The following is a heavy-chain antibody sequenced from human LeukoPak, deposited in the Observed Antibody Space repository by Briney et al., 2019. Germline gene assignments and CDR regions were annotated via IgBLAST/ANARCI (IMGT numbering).Heavy chain of an antibody. Sequence: ASVKVSCKASGYTFTAYYMHWVRQAPRQGLEWMGWINPNSGGTIYAQKFQGRVTMTRDTSISTAYMELSRLRFDDTAVYFCAREQQWLVHWFDPWGQGTLVTVSS. CDR2: INPNSGGT. V-gene: IGHV1-2*02. D-gene: IGHD6-19*01. CDR3: AREQQWLVHWFDP. J-gene: IGHJ5*02. CDR1: GYTFTAYY.